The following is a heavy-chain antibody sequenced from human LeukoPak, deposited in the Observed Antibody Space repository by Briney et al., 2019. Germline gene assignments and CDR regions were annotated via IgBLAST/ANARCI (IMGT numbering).Heavy chain of an antibody. J-gene: IGHJ4*02. CDR3: AKGSGYYDSSGYSSLFDY. CDR1: GFTFSSYA. D-gene: IGHD3-22*01. Sequence: GGSLRLSCAASGFTFSSYAMSWVRQAPGKGLEWVSAISGSGVSTYYADSVKGRFTISRDNSKNTLYLQMNSLRAEDTAVYYCAKGSGYYDSSGYSSLFDYWGQGTLVTVSS. CDR2: ISGSGVST. V-gene: IGHV3-23*01.